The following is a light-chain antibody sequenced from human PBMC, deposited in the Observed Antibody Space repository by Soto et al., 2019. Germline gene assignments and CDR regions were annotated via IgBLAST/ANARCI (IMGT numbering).Light chain of an antibody. CDR3: HRYNSAPPVT. CDR2: AES. Sequence: DIQMTQSTSSLSASVGARVTINCRASQGIRNYLAWYQQKPWKVPKLPIYAESTLQSGVPSRFSGSGSGTDFTLSISSLQHEVGATYYGHRYNSAPPVTFGVGGKVE. V-gene: IGKV1-27*01. CDR1: QGIRNY. J-gene: IGKJ4*01.